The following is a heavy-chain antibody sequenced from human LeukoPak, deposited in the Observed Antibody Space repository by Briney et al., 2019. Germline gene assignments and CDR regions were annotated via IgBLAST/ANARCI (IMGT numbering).Heavy chain of an antibody. D-gene: IGHD1-1*01. CDR1: GFTFSTYW. CDR2: INQDGSEK. J-gene: IGHJ4*02. Sequence: GGSRRLSCAASGFTFSTYWMSWVRKAPGKGLEWVANINQDGSEKYYVDSVKGRFTISRDNAKDSLYLQMNSLGAEGTAVYYCARYTRPFDYWGQGTLVTVSS. V-gene: IGHV3-7*01. CDR3: ARYTRPFDY.